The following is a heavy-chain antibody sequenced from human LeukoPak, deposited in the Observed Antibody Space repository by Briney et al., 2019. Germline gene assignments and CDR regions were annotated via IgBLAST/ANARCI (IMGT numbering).Heavy chain of an antibody. CDR1: GFTFSNAR. Sequence: PGGYLILSCAASGFTFSNARMSWVRQAPGKGLEWVGRIKSKTDGGTTDYAAPVKGTFAISRDDSKNTLYLQMNSLKTEDTAVYYCTTAYYDILTGYLDAFDIWGQGTMVTVSS. CDR2: IKSKTDGGTT. CDR3: TTAYYDILTGYLDAFDI. D-gene: IGHD3-9*01. J-gene: IGHJ3*02. V-gene: IGHV3-15*01.